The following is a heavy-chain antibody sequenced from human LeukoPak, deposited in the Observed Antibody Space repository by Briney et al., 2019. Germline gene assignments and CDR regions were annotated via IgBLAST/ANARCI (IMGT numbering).Heavy chain of an antibody. CDR2: LGAYNSNT. J-gene: IGHJ4*02. Sequence: GASVKVCCKASGYTVTRYGISWGGQAPGQGLEWMGWLGAYNSNTNYPQKLQGRVTMTTDTSTSTAYTELRSLRSDDTAVYYCARETTYYYDSSGYRAFDYWGQGTLVTVSS. V-gene: IGHV1-18*01. CDR1: GYTVTRYG. D-gene: IGHD3-22*01. CDR3: ARETTYYYDSSGYRAFDY.